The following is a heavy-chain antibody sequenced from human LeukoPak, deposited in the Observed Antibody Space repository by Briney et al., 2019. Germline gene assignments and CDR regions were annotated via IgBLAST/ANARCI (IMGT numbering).Heavy chain of an antibody. CDR1: GFTFSNYG. Sequence: GSLRLSCASSGFTFSNYGMNWVRQAPGKGLAWVSSISASGITTYYADSVKGRFTISRDNSKNTLYVEMNSLRAEDTAVYYCTAAIDMYNRFDPWGQGTLVTVSS. V-gene: IGHV3-23*01. CDR3: TAAIDMYNRFDP. D-gene: IGHD2-2*02. CDR2: ISASGITT. J-gene: IGHJ5*02.